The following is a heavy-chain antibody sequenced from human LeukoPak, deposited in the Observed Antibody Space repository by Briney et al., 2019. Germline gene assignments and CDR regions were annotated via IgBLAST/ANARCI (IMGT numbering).Heavy chain of an antibody. CDR3: ARHFSPLPIVVVPAAIDY. Sequence: PSETLSLTCAVSGGSISSSSYYWGWIRQPPGKGLEWIGSIYYSGSTYYNPSLKSRVTISVDTSKNQFSLKLSSVTAADTAVYYCARHFSPLPIVVVPAAIDYWGQGTLVTVSS. D-gene: IGHD2-2*01. V-gene: IGHV4-39*01. CDR1: GGSISSSSYY. J-gene: IGHJ4*02. CDR2: IYYSGST.